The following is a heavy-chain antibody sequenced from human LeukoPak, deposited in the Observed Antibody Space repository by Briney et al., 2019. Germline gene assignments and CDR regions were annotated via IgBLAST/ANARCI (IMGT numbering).Heavy chain of an antibody. Sequence: PGGSLRLSCAASGFTFSSYGMHWVRQAPGKGLEWVAVISYDGSNKYYADSVKGRFTISRDNSKNTLYLQMNGLRAEDTAVYYCAKVQAYYYYGMDVWGQGTTVTVS. CDR2: ISYDGSNK. CDR3: AKVQAYYYYGMDV. CDR1: GFTFSSYG. J-gene: IGHJ6*02. V-gene: IGHV3-30*18.